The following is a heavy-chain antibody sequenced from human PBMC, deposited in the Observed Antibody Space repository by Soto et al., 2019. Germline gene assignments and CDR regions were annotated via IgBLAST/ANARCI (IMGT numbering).Heavy chain of an antibody. V-gene: IGHV4-59*01. Sequence: SETLSLTCSVSGGDIIGNYWSWMRQPPGKGLEWIGYIYGSGSTKYSPSLKSRVTISADTSKNQIPLKLTSVTAADTADYFCARKRNYYYGMDVWGQGTTVTVSS. CDR2: IYGSGST. J-gene: IGHJ6*02. CDR1: GGDIIGNY. CDR3: ARKRNYYYGMDV.